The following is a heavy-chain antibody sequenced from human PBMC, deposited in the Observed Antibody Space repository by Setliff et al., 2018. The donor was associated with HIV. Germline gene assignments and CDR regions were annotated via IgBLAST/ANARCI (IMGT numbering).Heavy chain of an antibody. CDR1: GDSIVFDDSTRSYH. CDR3: ARALTTVIEDAFNI. J-gene: IGHJ3*02. CDR2: TPYRGRT. Sequence: SETLSLTCRLSGDSIVFDDSTRSYHCSWIRQPPGKGLEWIGSTPYRGRTNYNPSLRSRVTISLDTSTSQFSLRLSSVTAADTAVYYCARALTTVIEDAFNIWGQGTMVTVSS. V-gene: IGHV4-39*07. D-gene: IGHD4-17*01.